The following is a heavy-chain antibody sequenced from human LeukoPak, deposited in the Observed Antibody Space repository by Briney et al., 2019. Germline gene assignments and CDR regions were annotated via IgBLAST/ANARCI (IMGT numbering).Heavy chain of an antibody. J-gene: IGHJ4*02. D-gene: IGHD6-6*01. CDR1: GYNFCSYW. CDR3: ARPHGSSLPRVFDY. V-gene: IGHV5-51*01. CDR2: IYPGDSDT. Sequence: GESLKISCKASGYNFCSYWIGWVRQMPGESLEWMGIIYPGDSDTRYSPSFQGQVTISADKSVSTAYLQWSSLKASDTAMYYCARPHGSSLPRVFDYWGQGTLVTVSS.